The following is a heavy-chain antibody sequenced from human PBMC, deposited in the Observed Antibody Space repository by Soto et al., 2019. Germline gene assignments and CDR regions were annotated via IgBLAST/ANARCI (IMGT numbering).Heavy chain of an antibody. CDR3: ARHDGKGGMDA. CDR2: ILPVFRTP. CDR1: GGTFGDYG. D-gene: IGHD3-16*01. J-gene: IGHJ6*03. Sequence: QMHLVQSGPEVRKPGSSVKVSCKASGGTFGDYGIDWVPQAPGHGLEWMGGILPVFRTPRNTQKFECRVSITVDQVTNTAFMEFNSLRPGDTGTYYRARHDGKGGMDAWGKGATVIVS. V-gene: IGHV1-69*01.